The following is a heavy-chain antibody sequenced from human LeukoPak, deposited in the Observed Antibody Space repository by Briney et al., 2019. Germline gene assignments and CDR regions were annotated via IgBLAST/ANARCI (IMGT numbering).Heavy chain of an antibody. CDR2: INPNSGGT. V-gene: IGHV1-2*02. CDR1: GYTFTGYY. Sequence: GASVKVSCKASGYTFTGYYIHWVRQAPGQGLEWMGWINPNSGGTNYAQKFQGRVSMTSDTSISTAYMELSRLRSDDTAMYYCAREKSVSMVTPRYFQYWGQGTLVTVSS. CDR3: AREKSVSMVTPRYFQY. D-gene: IGHD3-10*01. J-gene: IGHJ1*01.